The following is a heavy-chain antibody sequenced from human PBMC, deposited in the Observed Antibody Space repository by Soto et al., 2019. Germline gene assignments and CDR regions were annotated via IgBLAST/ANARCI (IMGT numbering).Heavy chain of an antibody. CDR1: GFTFSDYY. D-gene: IGHD5-12*01. CDR2: SSGSSSYT. J-gene: IGHJ4*02. V-gene: IGHV3-11*06. CDR3: ASSHTGGYDYALDY. Sequence: QVQLVESGGGLVKPGGSLRLSCAASGFTFSDYYMTWIRQAPGKGLEWVSYSSGSSSYTNYADSVKGRFTNSRDNAKNTRYRQMNSLRAEDTAVYFCASSHTGGYDYALDYWGQGTLVTVSS.